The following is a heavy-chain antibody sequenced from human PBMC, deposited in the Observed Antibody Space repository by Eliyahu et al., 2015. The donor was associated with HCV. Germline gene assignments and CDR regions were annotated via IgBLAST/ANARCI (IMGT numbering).Heavy chain of an antibody. D-gene: IGHD4-17*01. CDR2: ISSFSTYI. CDR3: ATLETTSDY. V-gene: IGHV3-21*02. CDR1: GFTFNTYS. Sequence: EVQLVESGGGLVKRGESLRLSCAASGFTFNTYSMNWVRQAPGKGLEWVSSISSFSTYIYYADSVRGRFTISRDNAKNSLYLQMNSLRAEDTAVYYCATLETTSDYWGQGTLVTVSS. J-gene: IGHJ4*02.